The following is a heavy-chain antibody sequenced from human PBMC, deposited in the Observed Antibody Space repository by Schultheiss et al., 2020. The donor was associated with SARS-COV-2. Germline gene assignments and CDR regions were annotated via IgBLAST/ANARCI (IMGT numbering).Heavy chain of an antibody. CDR1: GGSISSGDYY. V-gene: IGHV4-30-4*01. J-gene: IGHJ5*02. Sequence: SETLSLTCTVSGGSISSGDYYWSWIRQPPGKGLEWIGYIYYSGSTYYNPSLKSRVTISVDTSKNQFSLKLSSVTAADTAVYYCARHANDYVWGSYRFGYFDPWGQGTLVTVSS. D-gene: IGHD3-16*02. CDR3: ARHANDYVWGSYRFGYFDP. CDR2: IYYSGST.